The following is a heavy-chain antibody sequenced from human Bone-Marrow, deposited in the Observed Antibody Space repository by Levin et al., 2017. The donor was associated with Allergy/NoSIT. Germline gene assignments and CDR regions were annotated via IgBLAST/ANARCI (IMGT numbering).Heavy chain of an antibody. D-gene: IGHD1-14*01. V-gene: IGHV3-30*18. CDR1: RLTFRNFG. J-gene: IGHJ2*01. CDR3: AKDRLAYNWNHGLTSFGL. Sequence: GESLKISCAASRLTFRNFGMHWVRLAPGKGLEWVAGISHNGNIKAYVKSVTGRFTISRDTSGDTLYLQMNRLTDEDTAVYHCAKDRLAYNWNHGLTSFGLWGRGTLVTVSS. CDR2: ISHNGNIK.